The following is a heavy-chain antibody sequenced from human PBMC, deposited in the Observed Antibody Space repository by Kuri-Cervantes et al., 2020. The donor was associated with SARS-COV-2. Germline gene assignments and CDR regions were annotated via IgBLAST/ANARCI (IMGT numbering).Heavy chain of an antibody. Sequence: LSLTCAASGFTFSSYSMNWVRQAPGKGLEWVSSISSSSSYIYYADSVKGRFTISRDNAKNSLYLQMNSLRAEDTAVYYCARESALLSLDYWGPGTRVTVSS. V-gene: IGHV3-21*01. CDR2: ISSSSSYI. CDR1: GFTFSSYS. J-gene: IGHJ4*01. CDR3: ARESALLSLDY. D-gene: IGHD2-8*01.